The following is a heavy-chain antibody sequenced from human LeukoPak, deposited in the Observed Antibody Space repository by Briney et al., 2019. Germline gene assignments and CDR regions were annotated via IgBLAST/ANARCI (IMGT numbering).Heavy chain of an antibody. J-gene: IGHJ2*01. CDR3: AMGRGAGDWYFDL. CDR1: GYSFTSYW. D-gene: IGHD3-10*01. V-gene: IGHV5-51*01. Sequence: HGESLKISCKGSGYSFTSYWIGWVRQMPGKGLEWMGIIYPGDSDTRYSPSFQGQVTISADKSISTAYLQWSSLKASDPALYYCAMGRGAGDWYFDLWGRGTLVTVSS. CDR2: IYPGDSDT.